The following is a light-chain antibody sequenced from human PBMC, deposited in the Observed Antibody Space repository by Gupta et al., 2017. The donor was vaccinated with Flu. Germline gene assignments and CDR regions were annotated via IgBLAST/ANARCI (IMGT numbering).Light chain of an antibody. CDR2: GVS. CDR1: QSVSSN. J-gene: IGKJ4*01. Sequence: EIVMTQSPVTLSVSPGERATLSCRASQSVSSNLAWYQQRPGQAPRLLIYGVSLRATGIPARFSGSGSGTEFTLTISSLQSEDFAVYYCQHYNNWPPIFGGGTKVEIK. CDR3: QHYNNWPPI. V-gene: IGKV3-15*01.